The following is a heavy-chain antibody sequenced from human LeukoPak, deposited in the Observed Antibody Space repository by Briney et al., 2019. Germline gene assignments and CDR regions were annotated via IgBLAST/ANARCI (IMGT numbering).Heavy chain of an antibody. D-gene: IGHD6-19*01. CDR3: ARDLRPGAVAGLYYYYGMDV. Sequence: GGSLRLSCAASGFTFSSYSMNWVRQAPGKGLEWVSSISSSSSYIYYADSVKGRFTISRDNAKNSLYLQMNSLRAEDTAVYYCARDLRPGAVAGLYYYYGMDVWGQGTTVTVSS. V-gene: IGHV3-21*01. J-gene: IGHJ6*02. CDR2: ISSSSSYI. CDR1: GFTFSSYS.